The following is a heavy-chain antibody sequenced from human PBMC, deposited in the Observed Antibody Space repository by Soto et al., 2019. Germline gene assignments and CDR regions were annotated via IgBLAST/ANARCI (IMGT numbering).Heavy chain of an antibody. Sequence: EVQLLESGGGLVQPGGSVRLSCAASGFTFSSYAMSWVRQAPGKGLEWVSAISGSGGSTYYADFVKGRFTISRDNSKNTLYVQMNSLRAEDTAVYYCAKNPYDFWSGYFGYWGQGTLVTVSS. CDR1: GFTFSSYA. D-gene: IGHD3-3*01. V-gene: IGHV3-23*01. CDR3: AKNPYDFWSGYFGY. J-gene: IGHJ4*02. CDR2: ISGSGGST.